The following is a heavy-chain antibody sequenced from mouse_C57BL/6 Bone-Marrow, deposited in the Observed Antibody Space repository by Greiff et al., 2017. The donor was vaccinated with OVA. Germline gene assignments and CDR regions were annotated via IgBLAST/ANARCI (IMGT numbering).Heavy chain of an antibody. J-gene: IGHJ3*01. CDR3: ARGRSNPWFAY. Sequence: QVQLQQSGAELVRPGSSVKLSCKASYFAFMASAMHWVKQRPGHGLEWIGSFTMYSDATEYSENFKGKATLTANTSSSTAYMELSSLTSEDSAVYYCARGRSNPWFAYWGQGTLVTVSA. D-gene: IGHD2-5*01. CDR2: FTMYSDAT. CDR1: YFAFMASA. V-gene: IGHV1-49*01.